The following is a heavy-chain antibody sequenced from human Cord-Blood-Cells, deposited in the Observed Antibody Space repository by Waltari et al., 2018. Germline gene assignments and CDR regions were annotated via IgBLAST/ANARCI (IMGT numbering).Heavy chain of an antibody. D-gene: IGHD6-6*01. J-gene: IGHJ3*02. Sequence: EVQLVESGGGMVKPGGSLRLSCAASAFTFSSYSMTWVRQAPGKGLEWVSSISSSSSYIYYADSVKGRFTISRDNAKNSLYLQMNSLRAEDTAVYYCARGGSSAAFDIWGQGTMVTVSS. V-gene: IGHV3-21*01. CDR3: ARGGSSAAFDI. CDR2: ISSSSSYI. CDR1: AFTFSSYS.